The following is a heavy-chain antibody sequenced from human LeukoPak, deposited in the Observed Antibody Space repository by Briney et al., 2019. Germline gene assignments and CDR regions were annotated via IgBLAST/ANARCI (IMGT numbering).Heavy chain of an antibody. CDR3: ARSTMGARRKYDY. D-gene: IGHD1-26*01. CDR2: LNPNSGNT. V-gene: IGHV1-8*01. Sequence: ASVKVSCKASRASFTIYDVNWVRQATGQGLEWMGWLNPNSGNTGYVHKFQGRVTMTMDTSISTAYLELTSLTSEDTAVYYCARSTMGARRKYDYWGQGTLVTVCS. CDR1: RASFTIYD. J-gene: IGHJ4*02.